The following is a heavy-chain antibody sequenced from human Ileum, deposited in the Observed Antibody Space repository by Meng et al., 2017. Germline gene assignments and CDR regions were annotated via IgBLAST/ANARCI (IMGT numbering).Heavy chain of an antibody. CDR3: ARSGFDWNDAIDS. CDR2: IYRGGST. D-gene: IGHD1-1*01. CDR1: GLTFSRYA. V-gene: IGHV3-66*02. Sequence: EVLLLGSGGGLVQPGGSLGLSCAGSGLTFSRYAMIWIRQAPGKGLEWVSVIYRGGSTYYADSVNGRFTVSRDNSKNTLFLQMNSLRVEDTAVYYCARSGFDWNDAIDSWGQGTLVTVSS. J-gene: IGHJ5*01.